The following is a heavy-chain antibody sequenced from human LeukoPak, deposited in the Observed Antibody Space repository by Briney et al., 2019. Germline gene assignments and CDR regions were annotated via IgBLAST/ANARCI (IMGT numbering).Heavy chain of an antibody. CDR1: GYTFTSYY. CDR2: INPGGRST. Sequence: ASVKVSCKASGYTFTSYYMHWVRQAPGQGLEWMGIINPGGRSTTYAQKFQGRVTLTRDTSTSTVYMELSSLRSEDTAVYYCARDGGGVSAPGGYWGRGTLVTVSS. V-gene: IGHV1-46*01. CDR3: ARDGGGVSAPGGY. J-gene: IGHJ4*02. D-gene: IGHD3-16*01.